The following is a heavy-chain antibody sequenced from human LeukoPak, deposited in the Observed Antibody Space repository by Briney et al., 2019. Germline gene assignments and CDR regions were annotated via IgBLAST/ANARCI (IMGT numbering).Heavy chain of an antibody. CDR2: INHSGST. J-gene: IGHJ5*02. CDR3: ARARRRFDP. V-gene: IGHV4-34*01. Sequence: SETLSLTCADYGGSFSGYYWSWIRQPPGKGLEWIGEINHSGSTNYNPSLKSRVTISVDTSKNQFSLKLSSVTAADTAVYYCARARRRFDPWGQGTLVTVSS. CDR1: GGSFSGYY.